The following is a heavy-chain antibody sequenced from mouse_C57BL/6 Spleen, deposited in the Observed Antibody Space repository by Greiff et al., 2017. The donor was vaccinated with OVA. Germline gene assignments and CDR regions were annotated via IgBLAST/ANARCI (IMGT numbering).Heavy chain of an antibody. Sequence: VNLVESGAELARPGASVKMSCKASGYTFTSYTMHWVKQRPGQGLEWIGYINPSSGYTKYNQKFKDKATLTADKSSSTAYMQLSSLTSEDSAVYYCAIYDPFAYWGQGTLVTVSA. J-gene: IGHJ3*01. CDR3: AIYDPFAY. D-gene: IGHD2-3*01. V-gene: IGHV1-4*01. CDR2: INPSSGYT. CDR1: GYTFTSYT.